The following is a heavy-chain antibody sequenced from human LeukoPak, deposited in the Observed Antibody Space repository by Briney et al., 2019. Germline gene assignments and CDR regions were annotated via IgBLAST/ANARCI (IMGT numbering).Heavy chain of an antibody. V-gene: IGHV3-21*01. D-gene: IGHD2-2*01. CDR3: ARACSSTSCTVGGAY. Sequence: GGSLRLSCAASGFTFSSYSMNWVRQAPGKGLEWVSSISSSSSYIYYADSVKGRFTISRDNAKNSLYLQMNSLRAEDTAVYYCARACSSTSCTVGGAYWGQGTLVTVSS. J-gene: IGHJ4*02. CDR2: ISSSSSYI. CDR1: GFTFSSYS.